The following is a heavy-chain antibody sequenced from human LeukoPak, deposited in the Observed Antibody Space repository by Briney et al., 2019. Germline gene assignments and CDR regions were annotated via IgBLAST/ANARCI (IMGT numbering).Heavy chain of an antibody. J-gene: IGHJ6*02. CDR3: ARDSRGYSSSWYGYYYGMDV. CDR1: GFTFSSYS. CDR2: ISSSSSTI. V-gene: IGHV3-48*02. Sequence: PGGSLRLSCAASGFTFSSYSMTWVRQAPGKGLEWVSYISSSSSTIYYADSVKGRFTISRDNAKNSLYLQMNSLRDEDTAVYYCARDSRGYSSSWYGYYYGMDVWGQGTTVTVSS. D-gene: IGHD6-13*01.